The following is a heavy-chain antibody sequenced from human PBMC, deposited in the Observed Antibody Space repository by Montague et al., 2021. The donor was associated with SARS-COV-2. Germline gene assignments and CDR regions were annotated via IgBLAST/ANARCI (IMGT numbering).Heavy chain of an antibody. J-gene: IGHJ4*02. CDR3: VGDAYNPLDGN. V-gene: IGHV4-61*02. CDR1: GGAINSGDFY. CDR2: IYVTGST. Sequence: TLSLTCTVSGGAINSGDFYWSWIRQPAGKGLEWIGRIYVTGSTRYSPSLESRVTMSVDTAKGQFSLKLSSVTAADTGVYYGVGDAYNPLDGNWGQGTLVTVSS. D-gene: IGHD2-21*01.